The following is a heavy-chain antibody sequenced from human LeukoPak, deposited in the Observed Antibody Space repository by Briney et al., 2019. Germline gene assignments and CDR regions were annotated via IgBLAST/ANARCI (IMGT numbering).Heavy chain of an antibody. CDR2: INHSGIT. Sequence: SETLSLTCAVYGGSFSGYYWSWIRQPPGKGLEWIGEINHSGITKYNPSLKSRVSISIDTSKNQFSLRLSSVTAADTAVYYCAKDQGVATPFGHYYYYYYMDVWGKGTTVTVSS. D-gene: IGHD5-12*01. V-gene: IGHV4-34*01. CDR3: AKDQGVATPFGHYYYYYYMDV. J-gene: IGHJ6*03. CDR1: GGSFSGYY.